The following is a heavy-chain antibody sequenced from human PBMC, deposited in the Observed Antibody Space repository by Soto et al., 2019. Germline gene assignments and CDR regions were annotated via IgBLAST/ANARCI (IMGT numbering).Heavy chain of an antibody. CDR2: ISAYNGNT. Sequence: QVQLVQSGAEVKKPGASVKVPCKASGYTFTSYGISWVRQAPGQGLEWMGWISAYNGNTNYAQKLQGRVTMTTDTSTSTAYMELRSLRSDDTAVYYCAREVVPAARDYYYYYYMDVWGKGTTVTVSS. CDR3: AREVVPAARDYYYYYYMDV. V-gene: IGHV1-18*01. D-gene: IGHD2-2*01. CDR1: GYTFTSYG. J-gene: IGHJ6*03.